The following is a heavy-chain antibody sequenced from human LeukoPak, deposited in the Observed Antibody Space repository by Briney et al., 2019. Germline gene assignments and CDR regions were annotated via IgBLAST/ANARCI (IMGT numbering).Heavy chain of an antibody. Sequence: RGSLRLSPAASGFTFADYGMSWVRQAPGKGLEWVSGINWNGGSTGYADSVKGRFTISRDNAKNSLYLQMNSLRAEDTALYYCAIRYDDAFDIWGQGTMVTVSS. V-gene: IGHV3-20*03. D-gene: IGHD1-14*01. J-gene: IGHJ3*02. CDR2: INWNGGST. CDR3: AIRYDDAFDI. CDR1: GFTFADYG.